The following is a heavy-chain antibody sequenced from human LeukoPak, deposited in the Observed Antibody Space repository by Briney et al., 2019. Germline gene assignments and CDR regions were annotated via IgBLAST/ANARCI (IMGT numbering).Heavy chain of an antibody. CDR1: GFTFSSYS. CDR3: ARSPGEYSSSWYHY. V-gene: IGHV3-21*04. Sequence: PGGSLRLSCAASGFTFSSYSMNWVRQAPGKGLEWVSSISSSSSYIYYADSVKGRFTISRDNAKNSLYLQMNSLRAEDTAVYYCARSPGEYSSSWYHYWGQGTLVTVSS. CDR2: ISSSSSYI. J-gene: IGHJ4*02. D-gene: IGHD6-13*01.